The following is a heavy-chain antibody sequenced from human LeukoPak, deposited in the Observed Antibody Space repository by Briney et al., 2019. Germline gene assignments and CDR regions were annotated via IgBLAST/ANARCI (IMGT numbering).Heavy chain of an antibody. CDR1: GGTFSSYA. Sequence: SVKVSCKASGGTFSSYAISWVRQAPGQGREWMGRIIPILGIANYAQKFQGRVTITADKSTSTAYMELSSLRSEDTAVYYCARDRGSGLTNAFFDYWGQGTLVTVSS. D-gene: IGHD3-10*01. CDR2: IIPILGIA. V-gene: IGHV1-69*04. CDR3: ARDRGSGLTNAFFDY. J-gene: IGHJ4*02.